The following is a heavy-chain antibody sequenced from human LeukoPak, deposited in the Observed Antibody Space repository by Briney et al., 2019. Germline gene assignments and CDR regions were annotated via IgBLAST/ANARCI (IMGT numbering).Heavy chain of an antibody. V-gene: IGHV4-31*03. J-gene: IGHJ6*03. D-gene: IGHD2-2*01. CDR2: IYYSGST. Sequence: PSQTLSLTCTVSGGSISSGGYYWSWIRQHPGKGLEWIGYIYYSGSTYYNPSLKSRVTISVDTSKNQFSLKLSSVTAADTAVYYCARAPTPGAAAISRYYYYYMDVWGKGTTVTVSS. CDR3: ARAPTPGAAAISRYYYYYMDV. CDR1: GGSISSGGYY.